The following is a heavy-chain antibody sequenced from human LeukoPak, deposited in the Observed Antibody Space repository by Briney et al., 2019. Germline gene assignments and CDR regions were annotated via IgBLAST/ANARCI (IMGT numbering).Heavy chain of an antibody. CDR2: INHSGST. CDR1: GGSFSGYY. Sequence: PSETLSLTCAVYGGSFSGYYWSWIRQPPGKGLEWIGEINHSGSTNYNPSLKSRVTISVDTSKNQFSLKMTSVTAADTAVYYCARENRYCTGGNCYETLDYWGQGTLVTVFS. CDR3: ARENRYCTGGNCYETLDY. J-gene: IGHJ4*02. V-gene: IGHV4-34*01. D-gene: IGHD2-15*01.